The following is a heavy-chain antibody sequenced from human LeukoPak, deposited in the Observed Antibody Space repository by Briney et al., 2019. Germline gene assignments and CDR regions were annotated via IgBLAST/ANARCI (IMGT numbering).Heavy chain of an antibody. CDR3: ARLKAVAGPHYYFDY. Sequence: PGRSLRLSCGASGFTFSSYAMHWVRQAPGKGLEWVAVISYDGSNKDYADSVKGRFTISRDDSKNTLFLQMNSLRIDDTAVYHCARLKAVAGPHYYFDYWGQGTLVTVSS. CDR2: ISYDGSNK. D-gene: IGHD6-19*01. V-gene: IGHV3-30*04. J-gene: IGHJ4*02. CDR1: GFTFSSYA.